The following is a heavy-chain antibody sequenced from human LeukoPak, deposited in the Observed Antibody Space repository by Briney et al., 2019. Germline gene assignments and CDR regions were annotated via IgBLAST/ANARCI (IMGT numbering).Heavy chain of an antibody. V-gene: IGHV3-9*01. J-gene: IGHJ4*02. D-gene: IGHD3-22*01. Sequence: QPGRSLRHFCAASGFTFDDYALHWVRQAPGKGLEWVSGISWNSGSIGYADSVKGRFTISIDNAKNSLYLQMNSLRAEDTALYYCAKDPHHSYYYDSSGYSNFDYWGQGTLVTVSS. CDR3: AKDPHHSYYYDSSGYSNFDY. CDR2: ISWNSGSI. CDR1: GFTFDDYA.